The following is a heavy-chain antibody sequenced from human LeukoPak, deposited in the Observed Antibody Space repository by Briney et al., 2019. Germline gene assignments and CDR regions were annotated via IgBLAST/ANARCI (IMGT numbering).Heavy chain of an antibody. CDR3: AKENSMYYFDY. J-gene: IGHJ4*02. Sequence: GGSLRLSCAASGFPFNNYWMSWVRQAPGKGLEWVSAISGSGGSTYYADSVKGRFTISRDNSKNTLYLQMNSLRAEDTAVYYCAKENSMYYFDYWGQGTLVTVSS. CDR1: GFPFNNYW. V-gene: IGHV3-23*01. D-gene: IGHD3-3*02. CDR2: ISGSGGST.